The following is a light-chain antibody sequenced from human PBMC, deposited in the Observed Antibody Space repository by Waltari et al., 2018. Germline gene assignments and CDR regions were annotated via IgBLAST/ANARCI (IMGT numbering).Light chain of an antibody. V-gene: IGKV3-11*01. CDR1: QSVSSY. J-gene: IGKJ1*01. Sequence: EIVLTQSPATLPLSPGEGATLSCRASQSVSSYLAWYQQKPGQAPRLLIYDASNRATGIPARFSGSGSGTDLTLTISSLEPEDFAVYYCQQRSNWPPWTFGQGTKVEIK. CDR2: DAS. CDR3: QQRSNWPPWT.